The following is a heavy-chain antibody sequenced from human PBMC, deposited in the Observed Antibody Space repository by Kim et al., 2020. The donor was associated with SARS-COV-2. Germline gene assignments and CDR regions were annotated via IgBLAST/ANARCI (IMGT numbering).Heavy chain of an antibody. J-gene: IGHJ6*02. CDR2: INHIGST. CDR3: AITGYSSGWGLFYYGMDV. CDR1: GGSFSGYY. Sequence: SETLSLTCAVYGGSFSGYYWSWIRQPPGKGLEWIGEINHIGSTNYNPSLKSRVTISVDTSKNQFSLKLSSVTAADTAVYYCAITGYSSGWGLFYYGMDVWGQGTTVTVSS. V-gene: IGHV4-34*01. D-gene: IGHD6-19*01.